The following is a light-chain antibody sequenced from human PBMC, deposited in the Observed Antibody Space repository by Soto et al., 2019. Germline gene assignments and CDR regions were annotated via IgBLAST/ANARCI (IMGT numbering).Light chain of an antibody. J-gene: IGKJ4*01. Sequence: EIVLTQSPGTLSLSPGERATLSCRASQSVSSIYLAWYQQKPGQAPRLLFYGASSRPTGIPDRFSGSGSGTDFTLTISRLEPEDFAVYYCQQYGSSALTFGGGTKVEIK. V-gene: IGKV3-20*01. CDR3: QQYGSSALT. CDR1: QSVSSIY. CDR2: GAS.